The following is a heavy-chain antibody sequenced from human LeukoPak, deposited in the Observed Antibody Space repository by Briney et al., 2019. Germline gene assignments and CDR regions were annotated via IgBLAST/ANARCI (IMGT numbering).Heavy chain of an antibody. V-gene: IGHV4-31*03. Sequence: PSETLSLTCTVSGGSISSGGYYGSWIRQHPGKGLEWIGYIYYSGSTYYNPSLKSRVTISVDTSKNQFSLKLSSVTAADTAVYYCARVVVPAYWFDPWGQGTLVTVSS. CDR2: IYYSGST. J-gene: IGHJ5*02. D-gene: IGHD2-2*01. CDR3: ARVVVPAYWFDP. CDR1: GGSISSGGYY.